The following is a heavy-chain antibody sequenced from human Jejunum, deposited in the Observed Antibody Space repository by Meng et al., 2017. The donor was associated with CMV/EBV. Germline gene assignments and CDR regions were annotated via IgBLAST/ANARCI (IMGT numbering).Heavy chain of an antibody. V-gene: IGHV3-30*03. CDR1: GRTFSNYC. Sequence: SGRTFSNYCMHWVRQAPGKGLECVAVISYDGSSKYCSDSVKGRFTISRDNSKSTLFLQMNSLRAEDTAVYYCARGYYYDSSDRYYFDYWGQGTLVTVSS. J-gene: IGHJ4*02. D-gene: IGHD3-22*01. CDR3: ARGYYYDSSDRYYFDY. CDR2: ISYDGSSK.